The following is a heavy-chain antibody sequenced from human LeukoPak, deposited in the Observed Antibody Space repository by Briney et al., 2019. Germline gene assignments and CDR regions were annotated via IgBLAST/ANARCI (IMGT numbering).Heavy chain of an antibody. J-gene: IGHJ6*03. V-gene: IGHV4-59*01. CDR1: GGSISSYY. CDR3: ARVPLVGHCSGGSCYRSYYYYYYMDV. CDR2: IYYSGST. D-gene: IGHD2-15*01. Sequence: SETLSLTCTVSGGSISSYYWSWIRQPPGKGLEWIGYIYYSGSTNYNPSLKSRVTISVDTSKSQFSLKLSSVTAADTAVYYCARVPLVGHCSGGSCYRSYYYYYYMDVWGKGTTVTVSS.